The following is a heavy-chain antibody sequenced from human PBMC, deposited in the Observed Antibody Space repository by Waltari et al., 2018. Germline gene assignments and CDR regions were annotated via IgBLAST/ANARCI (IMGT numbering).Heavy chain of an antibody. V-gene: IGHV3-48*04. CDR1: GFTFSSYS. CDR3: ARDDYGGNRGNAFDI. D-gene: IGHD4-17*01. J-gene: IGHJ3*02. CDR2: ISSSSSTI. Sequence: EVQLVESGGGLVQPGGSLRLSCAASGFTFSSYSMNWVRQAPGKGLEWVSYISSSSSTIYYADSVKGRFTISRDNAKNSLYLQMNSLRAEDTAVYYCARDDYGGNRGNAFDIWGQGTMVTVSS.